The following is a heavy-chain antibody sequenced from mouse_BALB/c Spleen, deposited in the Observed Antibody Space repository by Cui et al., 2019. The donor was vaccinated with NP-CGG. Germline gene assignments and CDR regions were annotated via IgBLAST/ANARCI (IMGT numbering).Heavy chain of an antibody. V-gene: IGHV1-72*01. D-gene: IGHD1-1*01. Sequence: QVQLQQPGAALVKPGASVKLSCKASGYTFTSYWMHWVKQRPGRGLEWMGRIDPNSGGTKNNEKFKSKATLTVDKPSSTAYMQLSSLTSEDSAVYYCARYDYYGSSYFDYWGQGTTLTVSS. CDR3: ARYDYYGSSYFDY. J-gene: IGHJ2*01. CDR2: IDPNSGGT. CDR1: GYTFTSYW.